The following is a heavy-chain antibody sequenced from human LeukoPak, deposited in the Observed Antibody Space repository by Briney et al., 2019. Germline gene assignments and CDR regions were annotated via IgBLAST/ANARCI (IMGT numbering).Heavy chain of an antibody. CDR1: GGSISSGASD. V-gene: IGHV4-31*03. CDR2: INHSGST. CDR3: ATSLGYNWKWTYFGY. D-gene: IGHD1-20*01. J-gene: IGHJ4*02. Sequence: SETLSLTCTVSGGSISSGASDWGWIRQHPKRGLEWVGYINHSGSTYYNPSLGSRVTMSVDTSKNQFSLKLSSVTAADTAVYYCATSLGYNWKWTYFGYWGQGTLVTVSS.